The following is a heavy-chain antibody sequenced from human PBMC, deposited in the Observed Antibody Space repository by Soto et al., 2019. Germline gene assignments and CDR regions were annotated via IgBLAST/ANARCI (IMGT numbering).Heavy chain of an antibody. D-gene: IGHD3-10*01. CDR2: INHSGST. CDR1: GGSFSGYY. Sequence: QVQLQQWGAGLLKPSETLSLTCAVYGGSFSGYYWSWIRQPPGKGLEWIGEINHSGSTNYNPSLKSRVTISVDTSKNQFSLKLSSVTAADTAVYYCARSYYGSGSYEVSYYFDYWGQGTLVTVSS. CDR3: ARSYYGSGSYEVSYYFDY. J-gene: IGHJ4*02. V-gene: IGHV4-34*01.